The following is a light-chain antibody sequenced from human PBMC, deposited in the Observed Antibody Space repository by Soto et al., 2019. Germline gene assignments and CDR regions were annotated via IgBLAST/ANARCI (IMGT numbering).Light chain of an antibody. J-gene: IGLJ1*01. CDR2: DVS. CDR1: SSDVGGYNY. Sequence: QSVLTQPASVSGSPGQSITISCTGTSSDVGGYNYVSWYQQHPGKAPKLMIYDVSNRPSGVSNRFSGSKSGNTASLTISGLQAEDEADYYCSSYTSSSTLHVFGTGTKVP. V-gene: IGLV2-14*01. CDR3: SSYTSSSTLHV.